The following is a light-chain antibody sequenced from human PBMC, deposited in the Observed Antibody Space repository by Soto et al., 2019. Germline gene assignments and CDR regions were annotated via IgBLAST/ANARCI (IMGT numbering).Light chain of an antibody. CDR3: QQYGGLPIT. J-gene: IGKJ4*01. V-gene: IGKV3-20*01. CDR1: QSIARNS. Sequence: EIVLTQSPGTLSLSPGERATLSCRASQSIARNSIAWYQQKPGRAPRLLIYAASTRATGIPDRFSGGGSGTDFTLTISGLEPDDFAVFYCQQYGGLPITFGGGTRVEIK. CDR2: AAS.